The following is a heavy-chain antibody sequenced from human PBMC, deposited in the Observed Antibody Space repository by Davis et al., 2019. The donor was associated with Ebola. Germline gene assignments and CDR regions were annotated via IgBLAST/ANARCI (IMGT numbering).Heavy chain of an antibody. CDR3: AKTSGIVVVPAAEATENYYMDV. Sequence: PGGSLRLSCAASGFTFSSYWMSWVRQAPGKGLEWVSAISGSGGSTYYADSVKGRFTISRDNSKNTLYLQMNSLRAGDTAVYYCAKTSGIVVVPAAEATENYYMDVWGKGTTVTVSS. D-gene: IGHD2-2*01. V-gene: IGHV3-23*01. CDR1: GFTFSSYW. CDR2: ISGSGGST. J-gene: IGHJ6*03.